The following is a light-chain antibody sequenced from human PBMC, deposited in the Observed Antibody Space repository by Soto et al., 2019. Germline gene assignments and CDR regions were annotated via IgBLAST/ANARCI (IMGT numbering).Light chain of an antibody. V-gene: IGLV2-14*01. CDR1: SSDVGGYNY. J-gene: IGLJ1*01. CDR2: DVS. CDR3: SSYTRSSFYV. Sequence: QSALTQPASVSGSPGQSITISCTGISSDVGGYNYVSWYQQHPGKAPKLMIYDVSNRPSGVSNRFSGSKSGNTASLTISGLQAEDEADYYCSSYTRSSFYVFGTGTKLTVL.